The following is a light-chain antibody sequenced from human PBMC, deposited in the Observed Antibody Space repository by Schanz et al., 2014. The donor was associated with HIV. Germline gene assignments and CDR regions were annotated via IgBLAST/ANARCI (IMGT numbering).Light chain of an antibody. CDR1: SSNIGAGSA. J-gene: IGLJ1*01. CDR2: GNI. Sequence: QSVLTQPPSVSGAPGQRVTISCAGGSSNIGAGSAVHWYQQLPGTAPKLLIYGNINRPSGVPDRFSASKSGTSASLAITGLQADDEGDYYCQSYDSSLRGYVFGAGTKLTVL. CDR3: QSYDSSLRGYV. V-gene: IGLV1-40*01.